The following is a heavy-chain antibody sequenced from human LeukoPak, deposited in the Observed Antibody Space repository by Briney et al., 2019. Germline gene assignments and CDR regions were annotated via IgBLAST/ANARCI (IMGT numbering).Heavy chain of an antibody. V-gene: IGHV3-30*18. Sequence: GGSLRLSCAASGFTFSSYGMHWVRQAPGKGLEWVAVISYDGSNKYYADSVKGRFTISRDNSKNTLYPQMNSLRAEDTAVYYCAKDHDSYDSSGYYCDYWGQGTLVTVSS. CDR2: ISYDGSNK. D-gene: IGHD3-22*01. CDR3: AKDHDSYDSSGYYCDY. CDR1: GFTFSSYG. J-gene: IGHJ4*02.